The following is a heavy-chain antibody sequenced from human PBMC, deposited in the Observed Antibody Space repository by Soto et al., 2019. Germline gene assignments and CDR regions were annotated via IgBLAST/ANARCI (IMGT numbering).Heavy chain of an antibody. CDR3: TTAHPRGPDY. J-gene: IGHJ4*02. D-gene: IGHD3-10*01. Sequence: EVQLVESGGGLVKPGESLRLSCAVSGLTFNNAWMNWVRQAPGKGLEWVGRIKSKSDGGTIDYGTPVKGRFTISRDDSKNTLYLQLNSQKTEDTAVYYCTTAHPRGPDYWGQGTLVTVSS. V-gene: IGHV3-15*07. CDR1: GLTFNNAW. CDR2: IKSKSDGGTI.